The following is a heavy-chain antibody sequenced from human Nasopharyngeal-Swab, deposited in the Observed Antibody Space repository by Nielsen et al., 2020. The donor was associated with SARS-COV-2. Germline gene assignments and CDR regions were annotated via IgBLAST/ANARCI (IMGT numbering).Heavy chain of an antibody. D-gene: IGHD2-2*01. V-gene: IGHV4-34*01. Sequence: WIRQPPGKGLDWIGEINHSGSTKYNPSLKSRVNISVDTSKNQFSLKVSSVTAADTAVCYCARGGYYCSSTSCYYYSGYYYGMDVWGQGTTVTVSS. CDR3: ARGGYYCSSTSCYYYSGYYYGMDV. CDR2: INHSGST. J-gene: IGHJ6*02.